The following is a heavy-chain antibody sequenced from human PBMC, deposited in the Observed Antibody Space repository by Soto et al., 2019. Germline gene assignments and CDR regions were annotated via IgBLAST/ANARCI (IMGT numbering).Heavy chain of an antibody. Sequence: LRLSYATSGFTFRDYYFSWIRQAPGKGLEWISYISHSGKTIYYADSVKGRFTISRDDAKNTLYLQMNSLRAEDTAMYYCTRRASGAFDVWGHGTMVTVSS. V-gene: IGHV3-11*01. CDR3: TRRASGAFDV. CDR2: ISHSGKTI. CDR1: GFTFRDYY. D-gene: IGHD3-10*01. J-gene: IGHJ3*01.